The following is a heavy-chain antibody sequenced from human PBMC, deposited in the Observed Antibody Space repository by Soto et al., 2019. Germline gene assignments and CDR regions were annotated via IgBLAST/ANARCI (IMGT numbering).Heavy chain of an antibody. CDR2: FKPTSGST. J-gene: IGHJ4*02. V-gene: IGHV1-46*01. CDR1: GYTFLHYY. Sequence: QVQLVQSGAEVKKPGASVELFCKASGYTFLHYYIHWVRPAPGQGLEWMGIFKPTSGSTNYAQKFQGRVTLTMDTSTRTVYMELSSLRFDDTAVYYCARDLAAGDYWGQGTLVTVSS. CDR3: ARDLAAGDY. D-gene: IGHD6-13*01.